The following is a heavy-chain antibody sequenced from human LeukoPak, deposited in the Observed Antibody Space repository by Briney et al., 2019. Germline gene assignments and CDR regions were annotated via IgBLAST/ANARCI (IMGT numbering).Heavy chain of an antibody. V-gene: IGHV4-59*01. D-gene: IGHD3-3*01. CDR1: GAGDSISSYF. Sequence: SETLSLTCTVSGAGDSISSYFWSWVRQPPGKGLEWIEFIYYSGSSNYNPSLKSRVTISVDTSKNQFSLKLSSVTAADTAVYYCARDVFARGLDYWGQGTLVTVSS. CDR3: ARDVFARGLDY. J-gene: IGHJ4*02. CDR2: IYYSGSS.